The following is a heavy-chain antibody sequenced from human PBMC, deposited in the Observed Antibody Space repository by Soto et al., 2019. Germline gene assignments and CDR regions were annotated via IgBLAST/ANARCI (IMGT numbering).Heavy chain of an antibody. CDR2: IYYTGST. J-gene: IGHJ6*02. V-gene: IGHV4-59*01. Sequence: SETLSLTCTVSGDSINNFYWSWIRQPPGKGLEWIGYIYYTGSTDYNPSLNSRVTISLDTSKNQFSLKLTSVTAADTAVYYCARDKTGYSLMEYYYYGMDVWGQGTTVTVSS. CDR1: GDSINNFY. CDR3: ARDKTGYSLMEYYYYGMDV. D-gene: IGHD6-13*01.